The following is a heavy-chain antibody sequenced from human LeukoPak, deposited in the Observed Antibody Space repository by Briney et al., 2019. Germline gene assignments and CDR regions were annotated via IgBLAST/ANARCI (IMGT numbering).Heavy chain of an antibody. CDR2: ISGSGGST. Sequence: SGGSLRLSCAASGFTFSSYAMSWVRQALGKGLEWVSAISGSGGSTYYADSVKGRFTISRDNSKNTLYLQMNSLRAEDTAVYYCAKAGWYQSPVDYWGQGTLVTVSS. CDR1: GFTFSSYA. J-gene: IGHJ4*02. D-gene: IGHD6-19*01. V-gene: IGHV3-23*01. CDR3: AKAGWYQSPVDY.